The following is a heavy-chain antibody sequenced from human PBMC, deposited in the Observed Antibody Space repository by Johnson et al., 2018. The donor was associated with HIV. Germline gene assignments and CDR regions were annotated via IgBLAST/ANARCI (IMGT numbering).Heavy chain of an antibody. V-gene: IGHV3-30*02. CDR2: IRYDGSNK. CDR1: GFTFSSYG. J-gene: IGHJ3*02. Sequence: QVQLVESGGGMVQPGGSLRLSCAASGFTFSSYGMNWVRQAPGKGLEWVAFIRYDGSNKYYTDSVKGRFTISRDNSKNTLYLQMNSLRAEDTAVYYCAKEKRNYLVFGAFDIWGQGKMVTVSS. CDR3: AKEKRNYLVFGAFDI. D-gene: IGHD1-7*01.